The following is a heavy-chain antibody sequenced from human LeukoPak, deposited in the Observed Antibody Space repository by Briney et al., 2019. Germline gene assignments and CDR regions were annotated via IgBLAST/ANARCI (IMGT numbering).Heavy chain of an antibody. Sequence: ASVKVSCKASGYTFTSYAMHWVRQAPGQSLEWMGWISVGRGDSKCSQEFQGRVTLTRDTSATIAYLEVSSLRPEDMAVYYCARERGIRDAFDFWGQGTMVTVSS. D-gene: IGHD1-14*01. CDR1: GYTFTSYA. V-gene: IGHV1-3*03. J-gene: IGHJ3*01. CDR3: ARERGIRDAFDF. CDR2: ISVGRGDS.